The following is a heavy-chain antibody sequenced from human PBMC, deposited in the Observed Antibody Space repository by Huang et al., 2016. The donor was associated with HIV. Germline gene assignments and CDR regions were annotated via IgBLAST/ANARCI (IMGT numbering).Heavy chain of an antibody. Sequence: SCEASGGTFSSYAINWVRQAPGQGLEWMGGIIPIFGTPNYAQKFQGRVTITADESTSTAYMELSSLRSDDTAVYYCARDRKYDNAWYWFDPWGQGTLVTVSS. J-gene: IGHJ5*02. CDR2: IIPIFGTP. CDR1: GGTFSSYA. CDR3: ARDRKYDNAWYWFDP. D-gene: IGHD1-1*01. V-gene: IGHV1-69*01.